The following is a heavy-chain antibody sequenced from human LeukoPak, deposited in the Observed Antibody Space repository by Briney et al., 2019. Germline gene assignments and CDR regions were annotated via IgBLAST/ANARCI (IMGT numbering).Heavy chain of an antibody. J-gene: IGHJ4*02. CDR2: IHTRGSP. CDR1: GGSISSYY. V-gene: IGHV4-4*07. CDR3: AGRAQTTGWSFDY. Sequence: SETLSLTCIVSGGSISSYYWSWIRQPAGKGLEWIGQIHTRGSPNYNPSLKSRVAMSVATSKNQFSLELSSVTAADTAVYYCAGRAQTTGWSFDYWGQGALVTVSS. D-gene: IGHD6-19*01.